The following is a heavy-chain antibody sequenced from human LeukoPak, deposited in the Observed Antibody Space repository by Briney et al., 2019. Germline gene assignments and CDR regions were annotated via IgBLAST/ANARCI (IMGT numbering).Heavy chain of an antibody. D-gene: IGHD3-22*01. CDR3: ARGRNLVAISGYFDY. V-gene: IGHV3-48*01. J-gene: IGHJ4*02. Sequence: GGSLRLSCAASGFTFSSYSMNWVRQAPGKGLEWVSHIGRGITYADSVKGRFTISKDNSKNTLYLQMNSLRAEDTAVYYCARGRNLVAISGYFDYWGQGTLVTVSS. CDR2: IGRGI. CDR1: GFTFSSYS.